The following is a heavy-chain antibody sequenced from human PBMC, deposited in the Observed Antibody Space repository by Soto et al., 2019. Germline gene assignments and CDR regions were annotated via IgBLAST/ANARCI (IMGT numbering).Heavy chain of an antibody. J-gene: IGHJ4*02. Sequence: EVQLLESGGGLVQPGRSLRLSCAASGFTFSSYAMNWVRQAPGKGLEWVSAMSGTGGSTYYADSVKGLLTISRDNSKNTLYLQMNSLRVEDKAVFYCAKAGFSSGWSPSYFDYWGQGTLVTVSS. CDR3: AKAGFSSGWSPSYFDY. CDR1: GFTFSSYA. V-gene: IGHV3-23*01. D-gene: IGHD6-19*01. CDR2: MSGTGGST.